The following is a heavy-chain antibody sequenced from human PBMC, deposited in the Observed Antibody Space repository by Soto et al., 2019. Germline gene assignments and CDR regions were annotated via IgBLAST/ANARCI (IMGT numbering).Heavy chain of an antibody. CDR2: IIDSGGST. Sequence: GGSLRLSCAASGFTFSSCAMGWVRQAPGKGLEWVSDIIDSGGSTYYADSVKGRFTISRDNSKSTLYLQMNSLRAEDTAVYYCAKGVPGIAVAGTGYFQHWGQGTSVTVSS. CDR1: GFTFSSCA. V-gene: IGHV3-23*01. CDR3: AKGVPGIAVAGTGYFQH. D-gene: IGHD6-19*01. J-gene: IGHJ1*01.